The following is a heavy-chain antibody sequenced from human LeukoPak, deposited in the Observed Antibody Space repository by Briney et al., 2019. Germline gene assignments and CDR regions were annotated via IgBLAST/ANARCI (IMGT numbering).Heavy chain of an antibody. CDR3: AREVSLPARYPYGMDV. V-gene: IGHV4-61*02. J-gene: IGHJ6*02. CDR2: IYTSGTT. Sequence: SETLSLTCTVSGGSISSCSYHWIWIPPPAGQGLDWIGRIYTSGTTNYNPSVKTRVTISVDTSKNQFYLQLSSVTAADTAVYYCAREVSLPARYPYGMDVWGQGTTVTVSS. CDR1: GGSISSCSYH. D-gene: IGHD5/OR15-5a*01.